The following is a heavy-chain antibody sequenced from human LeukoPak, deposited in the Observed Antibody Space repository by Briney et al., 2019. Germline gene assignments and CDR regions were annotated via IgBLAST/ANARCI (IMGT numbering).Heavy chain of an antibody. J-gene: IGHJ4*02. Sequence: GGSLRLSGAASGFTFSNAWMTWVRQAPGKGLEWVGRIKSETDGGTTDYAAPVKGRFTISRDDSKNTLYLQMNSLKTGDTAVYYCTTDGDSSSWYYFDYWGQGTLVTVSS. CDR3: TTDGDSSSWYYFDY. V-gene: IGHV3-15*01. D-gene: IGHD6-13*01. CDR2: IKSETDGGTT. CDR1: GFTFSNAW.